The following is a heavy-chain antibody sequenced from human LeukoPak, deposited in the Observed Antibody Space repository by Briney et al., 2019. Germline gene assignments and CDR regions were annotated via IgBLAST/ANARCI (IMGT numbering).Heavy chain of an antibody. CDR2: IYTTGNT. Sequence: PSETLSLTCTVSGGSISSHYWSWIRQPAGKGLEWIGRIYTTGNTNYNPSLKSRVTMSVDTSKNQFSLKVTSVTAADTAVYYCARDSFYGSGSYHFDPWGQGTLVTVSS. V-gene: IGHV4-4*07. CDR1: GGSISSHY. D-gene: IGHD3-10*01. J-gene: IGHJ5*02. CDR3: ARDSFYGSGSYHFDP.